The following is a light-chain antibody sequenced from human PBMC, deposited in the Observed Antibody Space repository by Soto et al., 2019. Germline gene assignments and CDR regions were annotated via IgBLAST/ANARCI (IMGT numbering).Light chain of an antibody. J-gene: IGLJ2*01. Sequence: QSVLTQSPSASASLGDSVKLTCTLSSGHSSYDIAWHQQQPDQGPRYLMKIKSDGSHTKGDGVPDRFSGSSSGADRYLTISSHQSEDEADYYCQTWGTGIHVVFGGGTKVTVL. CDR3: QTWGTGIHVV. CDR2: IKSDGSH. V-gene: IGLV4-69*01. CDR1: SGHSSYD.